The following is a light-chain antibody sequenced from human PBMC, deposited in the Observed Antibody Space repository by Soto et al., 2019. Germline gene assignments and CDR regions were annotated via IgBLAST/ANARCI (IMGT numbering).Light chain of an antibody. V-gene: IGKV3-11*01. CDR3: QQRTNWPWT. CDR1: RSVTNY. J-gene: IGKJ1*01. CDR2: DAF. Sequence: EIVLTQSPATLSLSPGEGASLSCRASRSVTNYLAWYQQKPGQAPRLLIYDAFNRATGVPARFSGSGSGTDFTLTTSSLEPEDFAVYYCQQRTNWPWTFGQGTKVDIK.